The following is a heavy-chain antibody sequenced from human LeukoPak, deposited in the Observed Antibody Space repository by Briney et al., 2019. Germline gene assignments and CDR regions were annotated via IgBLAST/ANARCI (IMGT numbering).Heavy chain of an antibody. CDR3: ARGAVVGGYSYGYHY. CDR1: GYTFSSYD. CDR2: MNPNSGDR. V-gene: IGHV1-8*03. J-gene: IGHJ4*02. D-gene: IGHD5-18*01. Sequence: ASVKVSCKASGYTFSSYDINWVRQATGQGLEWMGWMNPNSGDRGYAQKFQGRVTITRNTSISTAYMELSRLRSDDTAVYYCARGAVVGGYSYGYHYWGQGTLVTVSS.